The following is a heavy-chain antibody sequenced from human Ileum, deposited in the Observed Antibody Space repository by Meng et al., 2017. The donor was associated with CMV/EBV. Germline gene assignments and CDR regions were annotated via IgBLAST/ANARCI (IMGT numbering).Heavy chain of an antibody. Sequence: ASVKVSCKASGYTFTGYYIHWVRQAPGQGLEWMGWINPRSGATNYAQSLQGRVTLTRDTSINTAFMDLTSLTSDDTAVYYCARDPHSWTEVFEYWAQGTLVTVSS. J-gene: IGHJ4*02. CDR3: ARDPHSWTEVFEY. CDR1: GYTFTGYY. D-gene: IGHD1-26*01. CDR2: INPRSGAT. V-gene: IGHV1-2*02.